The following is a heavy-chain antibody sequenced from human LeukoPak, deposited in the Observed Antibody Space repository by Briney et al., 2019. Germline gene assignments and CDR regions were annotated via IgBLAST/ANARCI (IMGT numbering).Heavy chain of an antibody. CDR2: ISYDGSNK. CDR3: ARDQDSSGIYYYYGMDV. V-gene: IGHV3-30-3*01. CDR1: GFTFSSYA. D-gene: IGHD6-25*01. Sequence: GGSLRLSCAASGFTFSSYAMHWVRQAPGKGLEWVAVISYDGSNKYYADSVKGRFTISRDNSKNTLYLQMNSLRAEDTAVYYCARDQDSSGIYYYYGMDVWGQGTTVTVSS. J-gene: IGHJ6*02.